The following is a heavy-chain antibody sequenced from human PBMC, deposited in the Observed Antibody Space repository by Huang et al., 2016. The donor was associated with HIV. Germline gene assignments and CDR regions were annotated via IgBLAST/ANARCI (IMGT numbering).Heavy chain of an antibody. Sequence: QILLIESGGGVVQPGRSLRLSSAASGFTFSSYGMHCVRQAPGKGLEWVAVISYDEYNKYYADSVRGRFTISRDNSKNTLYLQMNSLRIEDTAVYYGARGPIRFLAWLLNFDYWGQGALVTVSS. CDR3: ARGPIRFLAWLLNFDY. V-gene: IGHV3-30*03. D-gene: IGHD3-3*01. CDR1: GFTFSSYG. CDR2: ISYDEYNK. J-gene: IGHJ4*02.